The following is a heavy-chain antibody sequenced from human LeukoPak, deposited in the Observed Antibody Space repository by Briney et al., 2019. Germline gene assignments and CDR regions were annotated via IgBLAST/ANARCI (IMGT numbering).Heavy chain of an antibody. CDR3: ARPSCGGGGSCDLSYYYYGMDV. Sequence: ASVKVSCKASGYTFTSYGISWVRQAPGQGLEWMGWISAYNGNTNYAQKLQGRVTMTTDTSTSTAYMELRSLRSDDTAVYYCARPSCGGGGSCDLSYYYYGMDVWGQGTTVTVSS. J-gene: IGHJ6*02. CDR2: ISAYNGNT. D-gene: IGHD2-15*01. CDR1: GYTFTSYG. V-gene: IGHV1-18*01.